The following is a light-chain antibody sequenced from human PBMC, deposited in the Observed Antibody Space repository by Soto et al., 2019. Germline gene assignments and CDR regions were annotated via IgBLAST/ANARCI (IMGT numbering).Light chain of an antibody. J-gene: IGLJ2*01. CDR2: EVN. V-gene: IGLV2-18*01. Sequence: ALTQPPSVSASPGQSVTIPCTATSSDVGAYNRVSWYQQYPGTPPKLMISEVNNRPSGVPDRFSGSKSGNTASLTISGLQAEDEADYYCSLYTSSSTVAFGGGTKVTVL. CDR3: SLYTSSSTVA. CDR1: SSDVGAYNR.